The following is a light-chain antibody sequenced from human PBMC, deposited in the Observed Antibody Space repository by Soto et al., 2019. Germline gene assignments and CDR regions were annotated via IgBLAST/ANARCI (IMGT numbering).Light chain of an antibody. J-gene: IGLJ2*01. V-gene: IGLV2-14*01. CDR2: EVS. CDR3: ASYSDTARVV. CDR1: DSDIGGYNY. Sequence: QSALTQPASVSGSPGQSITISCTGTDSDIGGYNYVSWYQQHAGKAPQLMIYEVSNRPPGISDRFSGSKSAYTASLTISRLQAADEGDYYCASYSDTARVVFGGGTKATVL.